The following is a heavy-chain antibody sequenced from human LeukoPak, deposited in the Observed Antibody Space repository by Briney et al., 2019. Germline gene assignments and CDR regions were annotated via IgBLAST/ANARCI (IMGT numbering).Heavy chain of an antibody. Sequence: GGSLRLSCTASGFTFSNFWMGWVRQAPGKGLEWVANTKQDETEKFYLGSVKGRFTISRDNAKNSLYLQMNSLRDEDTAVYYCARTSTSTFDYWGQGTLVTVSS. D-gene: IGHD2-2*01. CDR2: TKQDETEK. CDR1: GFTFSNFW. V-gene: IGHV3-7*01. J-gene: IGHJ4*02. CDR3: ARTSTSTFDY.